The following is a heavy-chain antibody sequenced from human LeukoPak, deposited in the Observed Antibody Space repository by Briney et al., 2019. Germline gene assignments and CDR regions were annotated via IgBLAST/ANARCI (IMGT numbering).Heavy chain of an antibody. Sequence: PSETLSLTCTVSGGSISSGGYYWSWIRQPPGKGLEWIGYIYHSGSTNYNPSLKSRVTISVDTSKNQFSLKLTSVTAADTAVYYCVRGLVGWGFCSGGSCSAPLGSWGQGTLVTVSS. J-gene: IGHJ5*02. CDR3: VRGLVGWGFCSGGSCSAPLGS. CDR1: GGSISSGGYY. D-gene: IGHD2-15*01. V-gene: IGHV4-30-2*01. CDR2: IYHSGST.